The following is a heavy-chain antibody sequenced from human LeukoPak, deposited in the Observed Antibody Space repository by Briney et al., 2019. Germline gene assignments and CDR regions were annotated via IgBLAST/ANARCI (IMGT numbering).Heavy chain of an antibody. V-gene: IGHV3-21*01. J-gene: IGHJ5*02. Sequence: GGSLRLSCAASGFTFSSYGMNWVRQAPGRGLEWVSSISSGSSYIYYADSVKGRFTISRDNAKNSLYLQMNSLRADDTAVYYCARDPAPLLRYFDGGWFDPWGQGTLVTVSS. CDR3: ARDPAPLLRYFDGGWFDP. CDR2: ISSGSSYI. D-gene: IGHD3-9*01. CDR1: GFTFSSYG.